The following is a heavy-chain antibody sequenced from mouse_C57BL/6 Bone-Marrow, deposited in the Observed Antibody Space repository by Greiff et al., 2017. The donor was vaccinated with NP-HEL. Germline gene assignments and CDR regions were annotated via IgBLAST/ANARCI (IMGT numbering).Heavy chain of an antibody. CDR1: GYTFTSYG. V-gene: IGHV1-81*01. Sequence: QVQLQQSGAELARPGASVKLSCKASGYTFTSYGISWVKQRTGQGLEWIGEIYPRSGNTYYNEKFKGKATLTADKSYSTAYMELRSLTSEDSAVYFCAPIYYDAMDYWGQGTSVTVSS. CDR2: IYPRSGNT. CDR3: APIYYDAMDY. J-gene: IGHJ4*01. D-gene: IGHD2-1*01.